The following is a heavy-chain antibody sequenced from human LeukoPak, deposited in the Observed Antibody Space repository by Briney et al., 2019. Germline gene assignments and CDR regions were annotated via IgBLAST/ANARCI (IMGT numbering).Heavy chain of an antibody. CDR2: IYYSGST. CDR1: GGSISSYY. D-gene: IGHD1-26*01. V-gene: IGHV4-59*01. Sequence: PSETLSLTCTVSGGSISSYYWSWIRQPPGKGLEWIGYIYYSGSTNYNPSLKSRVTISVDTSKNQFSLKLSSVTAADTAVYYCARDSGSYRNAFDIWGQGTMVTVSS. CDR3: ARDSGSYRNAFDI. J-gene: IGHJ3*02.